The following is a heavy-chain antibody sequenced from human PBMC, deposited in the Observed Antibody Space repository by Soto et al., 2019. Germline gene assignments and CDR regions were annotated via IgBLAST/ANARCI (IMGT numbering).Heavy chain of an antibody. D-gene: IGHD3-9*01. CDR2: INHSGST. CDR3: ARGACTPYGDWLQYYYYYGMDV. CDR1: GGSFSGYY. Sequence: PSETLSLTCAVYGGSFSGYYWSWIRQPPGKGLEWIGEINHSGSTNYNPSLKSRVTISVDTSKNQFSLKLSSVTAADTAVYYCARGACTPYGDWLQYYYYYGMDVWGQGTTVTVSS. V-gene: IGHV4-34*01. J-gene: IGHJ6*02.